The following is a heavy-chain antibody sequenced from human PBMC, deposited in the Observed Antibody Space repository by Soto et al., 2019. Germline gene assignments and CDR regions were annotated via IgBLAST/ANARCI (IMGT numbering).Heavy chain of an antibody. D-gene: IGHD3-10*01. CDR3: ARHSYYYGSTYVCWLDP. V-gene: IGHV4-39*01. CDR2: IYYSGST. J-gene: IGHJ5*02. Sequence: SETLSLTCTVSGGSISSSSYYWGWIRQPPGKGLEWIGSIYYSGSTYYNPSLKSRVTISVDTSKNQFSLKLSSVTAADTAVYYCARHSYYYGSTYVCWLDPWGQGTLVTVSS. CDR1: GGSISSSSYY.